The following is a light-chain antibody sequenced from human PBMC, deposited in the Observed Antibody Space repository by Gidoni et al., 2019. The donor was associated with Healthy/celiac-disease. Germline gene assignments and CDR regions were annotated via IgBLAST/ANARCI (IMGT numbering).Light chain of an antibody. Sequence: DIQMTQSPSTLSASVGDRVTITCRDSQSISSWLAWYQQKPGKAPKLLIYKASSLESGVPSRFSGSGSGTEFTLTISSLQPDDFATYYGQQYNSAWTFXXXTKVEIK. CDR2: KAS. CDR1: QSISSW. J-gene: IGKJ1*01. V-gene: IGKV1-5*03. CDR3: QQYNSAWT.